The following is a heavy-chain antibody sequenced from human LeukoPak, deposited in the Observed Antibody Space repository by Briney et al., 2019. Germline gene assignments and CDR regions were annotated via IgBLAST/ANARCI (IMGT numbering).Heavy chain of an antibody. J-gene: IGHJ4*02. Sequence: GGSLRLSCAASGFTFTSHDMQWVRQVKGKGLEWVSAIGRAGDTHYSGSVKGRFTISRDNAKNSLFLQMNSLRAEDTAIYYCARSLTTLTYEGYWGQGTLVTVSS. V-gene: IGHV3-13*01. D-gene: IGHD1-1*01. CDR2: IGRAGDT. CDR1: GFTFTSHD. CDR3: ARSLTTLTYEGY.